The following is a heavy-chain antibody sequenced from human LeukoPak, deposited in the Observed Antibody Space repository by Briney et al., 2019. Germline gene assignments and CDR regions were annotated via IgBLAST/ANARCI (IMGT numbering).Heavy chain of an antibody. CDR3: ARDVPTVQLWRTDAFDI. J-gene: IGHJ3*02. V-gene: IGHV4-38-2*02. Sequence: SETLSLTCTVSGYSISSGYYWGWIRQPPGRGLEWIGIIYHSGSTYFNPSLKSRVTISVDTSKNQFSLKLTSVTAADTAVYYCARDVPTVQLWRTDAFDIWGQGTMVTVSS. CDR1: GYSISSGYY. D-gene: IGHD5-18*01. CDR2: IYHSGST.